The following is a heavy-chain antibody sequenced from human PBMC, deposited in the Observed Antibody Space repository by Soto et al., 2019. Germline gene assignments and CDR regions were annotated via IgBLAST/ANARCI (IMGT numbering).Heavy chain of an antibody. Sequence: SGGSLRLSCAASGFTFSSYAMHWVRQAPGKGLEWVAVISYDGSNKYYADSVKGRFTISRDNSKNTLYLQMNSLRAEDTAVYYCARPYSSSWYTPFYYYYGMDVWGQGTTVTVSS. J-gene: IGHJ6*02. CDR1: GFTFSSYA. D-gene: IGHD6-13*01. CDR2: ISYDGSNK. V-gene: IGHV3-30-3*01. CDR3: ARPYSSSWYTPFYYYYGMDV.